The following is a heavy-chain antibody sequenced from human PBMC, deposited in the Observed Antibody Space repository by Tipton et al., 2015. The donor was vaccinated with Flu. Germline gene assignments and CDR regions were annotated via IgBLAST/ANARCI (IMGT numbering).Heavy chain of an antibody. CDR3: ASGGHCSGGSCWIDYYYGMDV. Sequence: SLRLSCAASGFTFSSYEMNWVRQAPGKGLEWVSYISSSGSTIYYADSVKGRFTISRDNAKNSLYLQMNSLRAEDTAVYYCASGGHCSGGSCWIDYYYGMDVWGQGTTVTVSS. CDR1: GFTFSSYE. CDR2: ISSSGSTI. V-gene: IGHV3-48*03. D-gene: IGHD2-15*01. J-gene: IGHJ6*02.